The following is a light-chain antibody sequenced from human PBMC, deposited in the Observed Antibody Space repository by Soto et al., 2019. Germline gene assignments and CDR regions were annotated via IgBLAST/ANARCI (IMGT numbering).Light chain of an antibody. CDR2: DAF. Sequence: DILMIQSPSSLSASIGDRVTITCQASHDIDNFLNWYQQKPGKAPKLLIYDAFNLETGVPSRFSGSGSGTEFTLTISSLQPEDIATYYCQHYDFLLRRTFGQGTKVEIK. CDR3: QHYDFLLRRT. V-gene: IGKV1-33*01. J-gene: IGKJ1*01. CDR1: HDIDNF.